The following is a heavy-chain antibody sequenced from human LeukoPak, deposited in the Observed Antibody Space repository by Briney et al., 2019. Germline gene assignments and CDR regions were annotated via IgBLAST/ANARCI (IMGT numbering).Heavy chain of an antibody. CDR1: GFTVSSNY. J-gene: IGHJ6*03. V-gene: IGHV3-53*01. Sequence: GGSPRLSCAASGFTVSSNYMSWVRQAPGKGLEWVSVVYSGGSTYYADSVRGRFTISRDNSKNTLYLQINSLRAEDTAVYYCARGLNYYDSRGYNPPYYMDVWGRGTTVTVSS. CDR3: ARGLNYYDSRGYNPPYYMDV. D-gene: IGHD3-22*01. CDR2: VYSGGST.